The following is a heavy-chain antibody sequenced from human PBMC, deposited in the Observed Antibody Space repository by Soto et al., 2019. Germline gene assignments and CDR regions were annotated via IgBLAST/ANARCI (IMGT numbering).Heavy chain of an antibody. Sequence: ASVKVSCKASGYTFTGYYIHWVRQAPGQGLEWMGWLNPNNGGTKYAQKFQGRVTMTRDTSITTAYLELSSLRSDDTAVYYCARDRVAAGRSAYWGQGTLVTVSS. V-gene: IGHV1-2*02. CDR2: LNPNNGGT. J-gene: IGHJ4*02. CDR1: GYTFTGYY. CDR3: ARDRVAAGRSAY. D-gene: IGHD6-13*01.